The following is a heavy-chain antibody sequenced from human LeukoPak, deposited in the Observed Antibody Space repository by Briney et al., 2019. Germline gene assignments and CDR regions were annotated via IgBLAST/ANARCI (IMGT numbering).Heavy chain of an antibody. J-gene: IGHJ4*02. V-gene: IGHV4-38-2*02. Sequence: SETLSLTCTVSGYSISSGYYWGWIRQPPGKGLEWIGSIYHSGSTYYNPSLKSRVTISIDTSKNQFSLNLSSVTAADTAVYYCARGRAAAGRLDYWGQGTLVTVSS. CDR2: IYHSGST. CDR3: ARGRAAAGRLDY. D-gene: IGHD6-13*01. CDR1: GYSISSGYY.